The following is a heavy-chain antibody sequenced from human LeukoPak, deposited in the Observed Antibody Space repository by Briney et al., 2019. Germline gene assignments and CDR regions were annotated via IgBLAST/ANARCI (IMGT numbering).Heavy chain of an antibody. Sequence: GGSLRLSCAASGFTFSSYAMSWVRQAPGKGLEWVSAMSGSGGSTYYADSVKGRFTISRDNAKNSLFLQMNSLRAEDTAVYYCATAVAGSRYYYYYYMDVWGKGTTVTVSS. V-gene: IGHV3-23*01. CDR1: GFTFSSYA. D-gene: IGHD6-19*01. CDR3: ATAVAGSRYYYYYYMDV. CDR2: MSGSGGST. J-gene: IGHJ6*03.